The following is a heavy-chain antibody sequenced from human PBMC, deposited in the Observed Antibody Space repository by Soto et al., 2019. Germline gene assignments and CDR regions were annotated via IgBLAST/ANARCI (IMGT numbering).Heavy chain of an antibody. CDR2: ISGSGGST. V-gene: IGHV3-23*01. CDR3: AKVGGYCSGGSCLLEAFDI. CDR1: GFTFSSSA. D-gene: IGHD2-15*01. Sequence: GSLRLSCAASGFTFSSSAMGWVRQAPGKGLKWVSGISGSGGSTYYADSVKGRFTISRDNSKNILYLQMNSLRADDTAVYYCAKVGGYCSGGSCLLEAFDIWGQGTMVTVSS. J-gene: IGHJ3*02.